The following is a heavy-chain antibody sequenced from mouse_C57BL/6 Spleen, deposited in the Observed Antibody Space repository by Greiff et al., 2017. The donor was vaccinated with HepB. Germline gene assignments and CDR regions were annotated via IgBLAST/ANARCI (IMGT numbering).Heavy chain of an antibody. CDR1: GYSITSGYY. V-gene: IGHV3-6*01. CDR3: ARAEREKGGYYYGSSWDYAMDY. D-gene: IGHD1-1*01. Sequence: EVQLQESGPGLVKPSQSLSLTCSVPGYSITSGYYWNWIRQFPGNKLEWMGYISYDGSNNYNPSLKNRISITRDTSKNQFFLKLNSVTTEDTATYYCARAEREKGGYYYGSSWDYAMDYWGQGTSVTVSS. CDR2: ISYDGSN. J-gene: IGHJ4*01.